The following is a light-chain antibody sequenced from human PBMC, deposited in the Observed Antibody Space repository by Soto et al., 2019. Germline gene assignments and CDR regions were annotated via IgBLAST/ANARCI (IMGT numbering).Light chain of an antibody. J-gene: IGKJ1*01. CDR2: XXS. CDR3: LQDYGDSWT. CDR1: QGIGSY. Sequence: DIQLTQSPSFLSASLGDRVTITCRASQGIGSYLAWYQQKPGKAPXLXXXXXSTLYTGVPSRFSGSRSGTEFTLTISSLQPEDFASYYCLQDYGDSWTFGQGTKVDIK. V-gene: IGKV1-9*01.